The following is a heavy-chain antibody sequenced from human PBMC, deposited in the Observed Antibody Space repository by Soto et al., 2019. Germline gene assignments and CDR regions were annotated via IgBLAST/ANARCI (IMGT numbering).Heavy chain of an antibody. CDR3: AKDVRQLVRRWFDP. V-gene: IGHV3-23*01. CDR2: ISGSGGST. CDR1: GFTFSSYA. D-gene: IGHD6-6*01. Sequence: PGGSLRLSCAASGFTFSSYAMSWVRQAPGKGLERVSAISGSGGSTYYADSVKGRFTISRDNSKNTLYLQMNSLRAEDTAVYYCAKDVRQLVRRWFDPWGQGTLVTVSS. J-gene: IGHJ5*02.